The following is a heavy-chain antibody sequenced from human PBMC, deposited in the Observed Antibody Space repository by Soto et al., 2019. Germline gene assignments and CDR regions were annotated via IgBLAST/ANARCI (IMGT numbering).Heavy chain of an antibody. V-gene: IGHV4-59*01. CDR2: IYYSGST. CDR3: AARSGFYYYGMDV. J-gene: IGHJ6*02. D-gene: IGHD3-10*01. CDR1: GGSISSYY. Sequence: SETLSLTCTVSGGSISSYYWSWIRQPPGKGLEWIGYIYYSGSTNYNPSLKSRVTISVDTSKNQFSLKLSSVTAADTAVYYCAARSGFYYYGMDVWGQGTTVTVS.